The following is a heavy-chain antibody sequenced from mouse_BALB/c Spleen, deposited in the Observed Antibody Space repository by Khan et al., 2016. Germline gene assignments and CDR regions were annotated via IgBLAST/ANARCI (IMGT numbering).Heavy chain of an antibody. CDR3: ARMARTIN. CDR1: GFTFSSYG. CDR2: INSNGGST. Sequence: EVELVESGGGLVQPGGSLKLSCAASGFTFSSYGMSWVRQTPEKRLELVATINSNGGSTYYPDSVKGRFTISRDNAKNTLYLQMSSLKPEDTAMYYCARMARTINWGQGTTLTVSS. J-gene: IGHJ2*01. V-gene: IGHV5-6-3*01.